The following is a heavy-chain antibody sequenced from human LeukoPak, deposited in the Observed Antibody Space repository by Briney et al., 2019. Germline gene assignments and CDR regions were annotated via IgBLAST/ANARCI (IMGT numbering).Heavy chain of an antibody. CDR1: GXTFDDYA. CDR3: ARDGCSSTSCYFDY. V-gene: IGHV3-20*04. CDR2: IIWNGDST. J-gene: IGHJ4*02. Sequence: TGGSLRLSCAASGXTFDDYAMSWVRQAPGKGLESVSAIIWNGDSTGYVDSVKGRFTISRDNAKNSLYLQMNSLRAEDTALYYCARDGCSSTSCYFDYWGQGTLVTVSS. D-gene: IGHD2-2*01.